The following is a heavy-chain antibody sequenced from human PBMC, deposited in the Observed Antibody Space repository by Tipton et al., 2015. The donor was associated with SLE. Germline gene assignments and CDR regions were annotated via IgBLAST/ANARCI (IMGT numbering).Heavy chain of an antibody. CDR2: VYHTGNS. CDR1: TYSISNGHY. Sequence: TLSLTCSVSTYSISNGHYWAWVRQPPGKGLEWIGTVYHTGNSYYNPSLKSRVTMSVDTSKNQFSLKLSSVTAADTAVYYCARGLMVRGVKVDYWGQGTLVTVSS. CDR3: ARGLMVRGVKVDY. J-gene: IGHJ4*02. D-gene: IGHD3-10*01. V-gene: IGHV4-38-2*02.